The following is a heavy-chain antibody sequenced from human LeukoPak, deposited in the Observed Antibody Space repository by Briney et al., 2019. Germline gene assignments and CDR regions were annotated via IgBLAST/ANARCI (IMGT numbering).Heavy chain of an antibody. V-gene: IGHV4-34*01. D-gene: IGHD3-22*01. CDR1: GESSFSSYY. CDR3: SRQVVGNDY. J-gene: IGHJ4*02. CDR2: INHSGYT. Sequence: SETLSLTCAVYGESSFSSYYWSWIRQTPGGALEWIGKINHSGYTNYNPSLKSRVTLSIDTSKNQFSLRLNSVTAADTAVYYCSRQVVGNDYWGQGTLVTVSS.